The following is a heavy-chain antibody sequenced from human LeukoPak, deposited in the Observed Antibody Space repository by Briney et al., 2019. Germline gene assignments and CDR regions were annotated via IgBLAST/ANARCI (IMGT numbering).Heavy chain of an antibody. J-gene: IGHJ4*02. V-gene: IGHV4-59*01. D-gene: IGHD3-22*01. CDR3: ARIEGAYYDSSGYSDYFDY. CDR2: IYYSGST. Sequence: SETLSLTCTVSGGSISSYYWSWIRQPPGKGLEWIGYIYYSGSTNYSPSLKSRVTISVDTSKNQFSLKLSSVTAADTAVYYCARIEGAYYDSSGYSDYFDYWGQGTLVTVSS. CDR1: GGSISSYY.